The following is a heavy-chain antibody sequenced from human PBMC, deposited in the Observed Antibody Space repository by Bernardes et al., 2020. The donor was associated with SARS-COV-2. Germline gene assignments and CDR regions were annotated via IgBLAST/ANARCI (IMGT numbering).Heavy chain of an antibody. CDR2: ISDNGATT. CDR3: VKERPVGDY. V-gene: IGHV3-64D*06. J-gene: IGHJ4*02. CDR1: GFTLRESP. D-gene: IGHD3-10*01. Sequence: GSSLSLSCSGSGFTLRESPMHWVRQTPGQGLEYVSRISDNGATTHYGDSVKGRFTISGDNSKNTMYLQMNSLRVEDTAVYWCVKERPVGDYWGQGILVTVSS.